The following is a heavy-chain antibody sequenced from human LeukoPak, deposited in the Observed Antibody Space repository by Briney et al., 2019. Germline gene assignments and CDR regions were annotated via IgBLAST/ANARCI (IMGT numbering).Heavy chain of an antibody. CDR3: ARDLKTGITMVRGVITAH. Sequence: ASVKVSCKASGYTFTSYGISWVRQAPGQELEWMGWISAYNGNTNYAQKLQGRVTMTTDTSTSTAYMELRSLRSDDTAVYYCARDLKTGITMVRGVITAHWGQGTLVTVSS. V-gene: IGHV1-18*01. CDR2: ISAYNGNT. D-gene: IGHD3-10*01. CDR1: GYTFTSYG. J-gene: IGHJ4*02.